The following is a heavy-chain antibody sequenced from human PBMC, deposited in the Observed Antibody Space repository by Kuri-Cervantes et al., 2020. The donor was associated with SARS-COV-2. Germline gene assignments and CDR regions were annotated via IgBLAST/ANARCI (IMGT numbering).Heavy chain of an antibody. J-gene: IGHJ5*02. CDR1: GVSISSSDYY. D-gene: IGHD5-12*01. CDR3: AGGRGYSGWRLNWFDA. CDR2: IYYSGRT. Sequence: SETLSLTWPVAGVSISSSDYYWNWIRQPPVKGLEWFGYIYYSGRTYYNSSRKSRITIPVDTSKNQYSLKLSSVTAADTAVYYYAGGRGYSGWRLNWFDAWGQGTLVTVSS. V-gene: IGHV4-30-4*08.